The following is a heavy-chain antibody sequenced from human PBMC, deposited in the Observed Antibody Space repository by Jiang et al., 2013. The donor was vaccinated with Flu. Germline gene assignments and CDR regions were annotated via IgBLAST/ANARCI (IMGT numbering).Heavy chain of an antibody. D-gene: IGHD4-23*01. V-gene: IGHV1-69*04. CDR1: GGTFSSYA. CDR3: ARVLGDDYGGRYGMDV. CDR2: IIPILGIA. Sequence: SGAEVKKPGSSVKVSCKASGGTFSSYAISWVRQAPGQGLEWMGRIIPILGIANYAQKFQGRVTITADKSTSTAYMELSSLRSEDTAVYYCARVLGDDYGGRYGMDVWGKGTTVTVSS. J-gene: IGHJ6*04.